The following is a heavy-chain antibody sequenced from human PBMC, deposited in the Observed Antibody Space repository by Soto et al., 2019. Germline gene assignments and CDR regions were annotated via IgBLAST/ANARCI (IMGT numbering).Heavy chain of an antibody. V-gene: IGHV3-30*18. CDR1: RLTFSRSG. CDR3: GKERRGSGWFVCDY. Sequence: GGSLRLSCAASRLTFSRSGMHWVRQAPGKGLEWVALISYDGSNKYYADSVKGRFTISRDNSRDTLYLQMNSLRADDTAVYYCGKERRGSGWFVCDYWGQGELVTVSS. CDR2: ISYDGSNK. D-gene: IGHD6-19*01. J-gene: IGHJ4*02.